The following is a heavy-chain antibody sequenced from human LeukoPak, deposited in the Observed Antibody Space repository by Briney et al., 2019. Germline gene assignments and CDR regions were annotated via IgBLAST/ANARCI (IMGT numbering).Heavy chain of an antibody. CDR2: ISYDGSNK. Sequence: PGRSLRLSCAASGFTFSSYAMHWVRQAPGKGLEWVAVISYDGSNKYYADSVRGRFTISRDNSKNTLYLQMNSLRAEDAAVYYCAGSVQQLAYYFDYWGQGTLVTVSS. V-gene: IGHV3-30-3*01. CDR1: GFTFSSYA. D-gene: IGHD6-13*01. CDR3: AGSVQQLAYYFDY. J-gene: IGHJ4*02.